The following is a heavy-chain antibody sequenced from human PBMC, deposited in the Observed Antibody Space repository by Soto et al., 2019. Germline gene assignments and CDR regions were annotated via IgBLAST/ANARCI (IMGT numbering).Heavy chain of an antibody. J-gene: IGHJ4*02. D-gene: IGHD3-10*01. CDR3: GTLATVRSPGPKFDY. Sequence: ASVKVSCKASGGTFSSYTISWVRQAPGQGLEWMGRIIPILGIANYAQKFQGRVTITADKSTSTAYMELSSLRSEDTAVYYCGTLATVRSPGPKFDYWGQGTLVTVSS. CDR2: IIPILGIA. V-gene: IGHV1-69*02. CDR1: GGTFSSYT.